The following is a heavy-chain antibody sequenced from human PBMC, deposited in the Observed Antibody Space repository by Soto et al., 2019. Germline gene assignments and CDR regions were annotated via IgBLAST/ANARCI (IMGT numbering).Heavy chain of an antibody. J-gene: IGHJ4*02. CDR3: ARGETLTYYDILTAYYNPPMGFDY. CDR1: GYTFTSYD. CDR2: MNPNSGNT. Sequence: RASVKVSCKSSGYTFTSYDINWVRQATGQGLEWMGWMNPNSGNTGYAQKFQGRVTMTRNTSISTAYMELSSLRSEDTAVYYCARGETLTYYDILTAYYNPPMGFDYWGQGTLVTVSS. D-gene: IGHD3-9*01. V-gene: IGHV1-8*01.